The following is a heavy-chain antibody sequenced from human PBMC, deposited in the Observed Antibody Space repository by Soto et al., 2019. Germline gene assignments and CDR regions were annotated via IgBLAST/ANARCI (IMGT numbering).Heavy chain of an antibody. CDR3: VCGGNSFIY. Sequence: EVQLVESGGGLVQPGGSLRLSCAASGFTFSTYWMTWVRQPPGKGLEWVANMDQDGSETYYVDSVRGRFTVSRDNAKNSLYLQMNSLRVETTAVYYWVCGGNSFIYGGQGTLVTVTP. CDR2: MDQDGSET. V-gene: IGHV3-7*01. CDR1: GFTFSTYW. J-gene: IGHJ4*02. D-gene: IGHD3-16*01.